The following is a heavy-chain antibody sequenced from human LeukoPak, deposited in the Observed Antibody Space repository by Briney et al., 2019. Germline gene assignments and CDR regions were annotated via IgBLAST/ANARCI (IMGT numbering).Heavy chain of an antibody. CDR1: GFTFSSYS. V-gene: IGHV3-21*01. CDR3: ARGPITMVRGVSTWFDP. J-gene: IGHJ5*02. CDR2: ISSSSSYI. D-gene: IGHD3-10*01. Sequence: PGGSLRLSCAASGFTFSSYSMNWVRQAPGKGLEWVSSISSSSSYIYYADSVKGRFTISRDNAKNSLYLQMNSLRAEDTAVYYCARGPITMVRGVSTWFDPWGQGTLVTVSS.